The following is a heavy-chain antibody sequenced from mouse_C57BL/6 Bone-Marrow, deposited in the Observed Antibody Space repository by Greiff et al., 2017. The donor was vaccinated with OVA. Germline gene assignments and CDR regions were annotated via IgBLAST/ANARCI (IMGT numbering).Heavy chain of an antibody. V-gene: IGHV1-4*01. CDR2: INPSSGYT. CDR3: ARSLFYYYGPYAMDY. J-gene: IGHJ4*01. D-gene: IGHD1-1*01. CDR1: GYTFTSYT. Sequence: VQLQQSGAELARPGASVKMSCKASGYTFTSYTMHWVKQRPGQGLEWIGDINPSSGYTKYNQKFKDKATLTADKSSSTAYMQLSSLTSEDSAVYYCARSLFYYYGPYAMDYWGQGTSVTVSS.